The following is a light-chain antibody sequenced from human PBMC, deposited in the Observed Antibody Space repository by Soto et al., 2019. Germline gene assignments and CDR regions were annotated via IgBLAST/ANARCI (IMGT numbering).Light chain of an antibody. CDR2: AAS. V-gene: IGKV3-20*01. CDR3: QQYGRSWT. CDR1: QSVSSNY. J-gene: IGKJ1*01. Sequence: EIVLTQSPGTLSLSPGERATLSCRASQSVSSNYLAWYQHKPGQAPRLLIYAASARATGIPDRFSGSGSGTDFTLTISRLEPEDFAVYFCQQYGRSWTFGQGTKVDI.